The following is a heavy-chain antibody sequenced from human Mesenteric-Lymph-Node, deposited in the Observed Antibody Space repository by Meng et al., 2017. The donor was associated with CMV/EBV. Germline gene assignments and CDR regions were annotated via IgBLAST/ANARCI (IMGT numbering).Heavy chain of an antibody. CDR3: ARDSSSSGWYSMYYYYGMDV. CDR2: INDDGSST. D-gene: IGHD6-19*01. CDR1: GFTFDTYW. Sequence: GESLKISCVASGFTFDTYWMQWVRQAPGKGLVWVSRINDDGSSTSYADSVKGRFTISRDNAKNTLYLQMNSLRAEDTAVYYCARDSSSSGWYSMYYYYGMDVWGQGTTVTVSS. V-gene: IGHV3-74*01. J-gene: IGHJ6*02.